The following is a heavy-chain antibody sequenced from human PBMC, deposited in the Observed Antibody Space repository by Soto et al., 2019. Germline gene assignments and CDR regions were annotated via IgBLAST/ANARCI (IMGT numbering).Heavy chain of an antibody. D-gene: IGHD6-13*01. Sequence: PSETLSLTCAVYGGSFSGYYWSWIRQPPGKGLEWIGEINHSGSTNYNPSLKSRVTISVDTSKNQFSLKLSSVTAADTAVYYCARGPHFLYSSSFHPWFDPWGQGTLVTVSS. CDR2: INHSGST. CDR1: GGSFSGYY. J-gene: IGHJ5*02. V-gene: IGHV4-34*01. CDR3: ARGPHFLYSSSFHPWFDP.